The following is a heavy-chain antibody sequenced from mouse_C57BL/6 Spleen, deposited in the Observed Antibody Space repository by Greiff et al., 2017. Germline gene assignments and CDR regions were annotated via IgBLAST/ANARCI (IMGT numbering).Heavy chain of an antibody. V-gene: IGHV1-54*01. CDR2: INPGSGGT. CDR1: GYAFTNYL. J-gene: IGHJ2*01. Sequence: QVQLQQSGAELVRPGPSVKVSCKASGYAFTNYLIEWVKQRPGQGLEWIGVINPGSGGTNYNEKFKGKATLTADKSSSTAYMQLSSLTSEDSAVYGCARRRSSSDFDYWGQGTTLTVSS. CDR3: ARRRSSSDFDY. D-gene: IGHD1-1*01.